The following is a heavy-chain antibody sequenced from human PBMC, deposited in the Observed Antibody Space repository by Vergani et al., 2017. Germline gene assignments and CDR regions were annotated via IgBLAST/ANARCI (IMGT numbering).Heavy chain of an antibody. CDR1: GYSVGGGTS. J-gene: IGHJ4*02. D-gene: IGHD3-10*01. CDR2: VHRNGNT. Sequence: QVDLQESGPGLVKSSETLSLNCAVSGYSVGGGTSGGWIRQPPGRGLEWIGCVHRNGNTYYTSSLRVRATISRDTSKNQFSLRLTSVTAADTAVYYCARQNPYGSAHVDFWGRGVLVTVSA. CDR3: ARQNPYGSAHVDF. V-gene: IGHV4-38-2*01.